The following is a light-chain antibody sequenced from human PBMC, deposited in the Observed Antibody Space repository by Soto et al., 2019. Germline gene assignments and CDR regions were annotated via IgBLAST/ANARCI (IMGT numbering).Light chain of an antibody. Sequence: DIQMTQSPSTLSASVGDRVTITCRASQSISSWLAWYHQKPGKAPKPLIYDASSLESGVPSRFSGSGSGTEFTLTISSLQPDDFATYYCQQYNSYSPEWTFGQGTKVEIK. CDR1: QSISSW. CDR2: DAS. J-gene: IGKJ1*01. V-gene: IGKV1-5*01. CDR3: QQYNSYSPEWT.